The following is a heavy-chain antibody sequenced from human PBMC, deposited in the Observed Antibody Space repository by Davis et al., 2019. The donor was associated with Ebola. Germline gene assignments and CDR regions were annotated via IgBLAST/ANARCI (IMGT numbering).Heavy chain of an antibody. CDR3: AKDSMRTLALDY. CDR2: ISYDGSNK. CDR1: GFTFSSYG. V-gene: IGHV3-30*18. D-gene: IGHD3/OR15-3a*01. Sequence: GESLKISCAASGFTFSSYGMHWVRQAPGKGLEWVAVISYDGSNKYYADSVKGRFTISRDNSKNTLYLQMNSLRAEDTAVYYCAKDSMRTLALDYWGQGTLVTVSS. J-gene: IGHJ4*02.